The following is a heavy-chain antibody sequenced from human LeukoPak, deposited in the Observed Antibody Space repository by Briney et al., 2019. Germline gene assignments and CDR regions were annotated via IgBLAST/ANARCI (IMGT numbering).Heavy chain of an antibody. CDR1: GFTFSSYE. CDR2: ISSSGGTI. V-gene: IGHV3-48*03. D-gene: IGHD3-10*01. J-gene: IGHJ6*02. CDR3: ARGTVRGVTGLIGMDV. Sequence: GGSLRLSCAASGFTFSSYEMNWVRQAPGKGLEGVSYISSSGGTIYYADSVKGRFTISRDNAKNSLYLQMNSLRAEDTAVYYCARGTVRGVTGLIGMDVWGQGTTVTVSS.